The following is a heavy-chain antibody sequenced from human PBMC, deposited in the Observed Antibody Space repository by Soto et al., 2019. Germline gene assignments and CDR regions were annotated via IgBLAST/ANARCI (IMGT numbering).Heavy chain of an antibody. V-gene: IGHV1-46*01. CDR2: INTSGGST. D-gene: IGHD2-8*01. CDR3: YLDCTNGVCSIDY. CDR1: GYTFTSYY. Sequence: QVQLVQSGAEVKKPGASVKVSCKASGYTFTSYYMHWVRQAPGQGLEWMGIINTSGGSTSYAQKFQGRVTMTRDTSKSTVYMELSSLRSEDTAVYYCYLDCTNGVCSIDYWGQGTLVTVSS. J-gene: IGHJ4*02.